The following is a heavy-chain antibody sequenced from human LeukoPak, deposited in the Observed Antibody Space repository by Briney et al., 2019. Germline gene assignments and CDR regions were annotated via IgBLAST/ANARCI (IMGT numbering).Heavy chain of an antibody. D-gene: IGHD6-19*01. V-gene: IGHV1-2*02. CDR1: GYTFTGYY. CDR2: INPNSGGT. CDR3: ARDTSSDWSPGY. Sequence: ASVKVSCKASGYTFTGYYMHWVRQAPGQGLEWMGWINPNSGGTNYAQKFQGRVTMTRDTSISTAYMELSRLRSDDTAVYYCARDTSSDWSPGYWGQGTLVTVSS. J-gene: IGHJ4*02.